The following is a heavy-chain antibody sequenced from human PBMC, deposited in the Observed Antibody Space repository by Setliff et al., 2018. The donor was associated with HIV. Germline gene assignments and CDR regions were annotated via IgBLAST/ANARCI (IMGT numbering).Heavy chain of an antibody. Sequence: SETLSLTCTVSGGSISSYCWNWIRQPPGKGLEWIGNIYYSGSTYYNPSLKSRVTISVDTSKNQFSLKLYSVTAADTAVYYCARAYFGSGIYYWGQGTLVTAPQ. V-gene: IGHV4-59*08. CDR1: GGSISSYC. D-gene: IGHD3-10*01. J-gene: IGHJ4*02. CDR2: IYYSGST. CDR3: ARAYFGSGIYY.